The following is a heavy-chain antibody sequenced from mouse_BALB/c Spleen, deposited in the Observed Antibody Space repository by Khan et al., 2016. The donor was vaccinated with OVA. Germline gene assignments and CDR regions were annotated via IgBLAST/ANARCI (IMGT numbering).Heavy chain of an antibody. CDR2: IYPGTDNT. D-gene: IGHD6-1*01. CDR1: GYIFTSYW. Sequence: QVQLQQSGAELVRPGASVKLSCKTSGYIFTSYWIHWVKQRSGQGLEWIARIYPGTDNTYYNEKFKDKATLTVDKSSSTAYLQLSSLKSEDSPVLFCAKEEALYYFDYGGQGTTLTVSA. V-gene: IGHV1S132*01. J-gene: IGHJ2*01. CDR3: AKEEALYYFDY.